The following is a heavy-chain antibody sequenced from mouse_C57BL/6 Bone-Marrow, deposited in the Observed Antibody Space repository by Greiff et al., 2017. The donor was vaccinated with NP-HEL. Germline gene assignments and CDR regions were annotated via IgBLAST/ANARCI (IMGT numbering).Heavy chain of an antibody. V-gene: IGHV1-85*01. CDR2: IYPRDGST. CDR3: ARGDYSNYFYWYFDV. J-gene: IGHJ1*03. Sequence: QVQLQQSGPELVKPGASVKLSCKASGYTFTSYDINWVKQRPGQGLEWIGWIYPRDGSTKYNEKFKGKATLTVDTSSSTAYMELHSLTSEDSAVYFCARGDYSNYFYWYFDVWGTGTTVTVSS. D-gene: IGHD2-5*01. CDR1: GYTFTSYD.